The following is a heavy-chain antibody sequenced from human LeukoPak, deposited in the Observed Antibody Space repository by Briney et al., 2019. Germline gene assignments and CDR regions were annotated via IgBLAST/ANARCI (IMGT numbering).Heavy chain of an antibody. Sequence: SETLSLTCTVSGGSISSYYWSWIRQPAGKGLEWIGRIYTSGSTNYNPSLKSRVTMSVDTSKNQFSLKLSSVTAVDTAVYYCARDLITGTGIDAFDIWGQGTMVTVSS. CDR2: IYTSGST. CDR3: ARDLITGTGIDAFDI. CDR1: GGSISSYY. V-gene: IGHV4-4*07. J-gene: IGHJ3*02. D-gene: IGHD1-7*01.